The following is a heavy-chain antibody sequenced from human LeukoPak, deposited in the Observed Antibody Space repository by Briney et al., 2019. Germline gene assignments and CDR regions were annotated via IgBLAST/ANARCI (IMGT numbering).Heavy chain of an antibody. V-gene: IGHV3-30-3*01. J-gene: IGHJ4*02. Sequence: PGGSLRLSCAASGFTFSSYAMHWVRQAPGKGLEWVAVISYDGSNKYYADSVKGRFTISRDNSKNTLYLQMNSLRAEDTAVYYCAKDLRFLEWFSDYWGQGTLVTVSS. D-gene: IGHD3-3*01. CDR1: GFTFSSYA. CDR2: ISYDGSNK. CDR3: AKDLRFLEWFSDY.